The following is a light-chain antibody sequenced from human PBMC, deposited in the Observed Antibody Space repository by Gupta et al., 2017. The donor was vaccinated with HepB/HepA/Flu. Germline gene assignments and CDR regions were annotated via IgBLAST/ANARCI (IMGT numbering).Light chain of an antibody. Sequence: DIQMTQSPSSLSASVGDRVTITCRASQSISSYLNWYQQKPGKAPKLLIYAASSWHSVVPSMFSGSSYGTYFPLTSSIRHPEDSATYYCQRGDCTLGWTFGEGTKVEIK. V-gene: IGKV1-39*01. CDR3: QRGDCTLGWT. CDR2: AAS. CDR1: QSISSY. J-gene: IGKJ1*01.